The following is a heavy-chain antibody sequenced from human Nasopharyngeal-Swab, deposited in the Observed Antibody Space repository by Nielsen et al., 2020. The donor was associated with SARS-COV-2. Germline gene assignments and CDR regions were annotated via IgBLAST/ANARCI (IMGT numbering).Heavy chain of an antibody. CDR3: ARDLYSSGSIPIYYYYYGMDV. Sequence: SLNIHRAASGLTFSSYWMSWVRQAPGKGLEWVANIKQDGSEKYYVDSVKGRFTIARDNAKNSLYLKMNSLRAEDTAVYDCARDLYSSGSIPIYYYYYGMDVWGQGTTVTVSS. J-gene: IGHJ6*02. CDR1: GLTFSSYW. CDR2: IKQDGSEK. D-gene: IGHD6-19*01. V-gene: IGHV3-7*01.